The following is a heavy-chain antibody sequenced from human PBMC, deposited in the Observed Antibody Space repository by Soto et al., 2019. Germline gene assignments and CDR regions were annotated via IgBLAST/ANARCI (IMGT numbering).Heavy chain of an antibody. J-gene: IGHJ4*02. V-gene: IGHV3-7*01. CDR2: IKKDGSEK. CDR1: GFIFSNYW. CDR3: GSVRPGTTVDC. Sequence: EVQLVESGGGLVQPGGSLRLSCAVSGFIFSNYWMTWVRQAPGKGLEWVATIKKDGSEKYYVDSVKGRFTISRDNAKNSLYLQMHSLRAEDTAVYYCGSVRPGTTVDCWGQGTLVTVSS. D-gene: IGHD1-7*01.